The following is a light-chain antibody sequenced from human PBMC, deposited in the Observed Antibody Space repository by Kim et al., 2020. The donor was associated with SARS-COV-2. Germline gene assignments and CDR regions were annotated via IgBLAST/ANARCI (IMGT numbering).Light chain of an antibody. J-gene: IGLJ1*01. CDR2: GNN. V-gene: IGLV1-40*01. Sequence: RVPISCTGSISNIGAGYDGHWYQQLPATAPKLLIYGNNNRPSGVPDRFSGSKSDTSASLAITGLQAEDEADYYCQSYDNSLSGYVFGSGTKVTVL. CDR3: QSYDNSLSGYV. CDR1: ISNIGAGYD.